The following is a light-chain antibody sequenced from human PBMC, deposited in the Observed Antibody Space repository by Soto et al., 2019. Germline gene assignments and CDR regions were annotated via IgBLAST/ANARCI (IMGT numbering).Light chain of an antibody. V-gene: IGLV1-47*01. J-gene: IGLJ2*01. CDR2: RNN. CDR3: AVWDDTLSGRI. Sequence: QSVLTQPPSASGTPGQRVIISCSGSNSNIGSSYVYWYQQLPGTAPKLLIYRNNERPSGVPDRFSGAKSGTSASLAISGLRSEDEAVYYCAVWDDTLSGRIFGGGTKLPVL. CDR1: NSNIGSSY.